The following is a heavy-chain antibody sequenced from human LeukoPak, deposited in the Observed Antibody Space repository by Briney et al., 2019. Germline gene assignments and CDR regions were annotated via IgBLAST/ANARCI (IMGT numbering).Heavy chain of an antibody. D-gene: IGHD3-22*01. Sequence: GGSLRLSCAASGFTFSSYAMSWVRQAPGKGLEWVSSISGSGDSTYYADSMKGRFTISRDNSKNTLYLQMNNLRAEDTAVYYCAKVDGDGSGYPFDYWGQGTLVTVSS. V-gene: IGHV3-23*01. CDR3: AKVDGDGSGYPFDY. CDR1: GFTFSSYA. J-gene: IGHJ4*02. CDR2: ISGSGDST.